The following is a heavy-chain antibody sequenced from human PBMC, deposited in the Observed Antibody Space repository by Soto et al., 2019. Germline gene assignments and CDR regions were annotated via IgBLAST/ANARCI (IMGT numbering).Heavy chain of an antibody. J-gene: IGHJ4*02. CDR3: ARALGGDYGPWYFDY. CDR2: VIPISGTA. Sequence: QVQLVQSGAEVKKPGSSVKVSCKASGGTFSSYALRWVRQAPGQGLEWMGGVIPISGTANYAQKFQARVTSTADESTSTASMELSSLRSEDAAVYYCARALGGDYGPWYFDYWGQGTLVTVSS. V-gene: IGHV1-69*01. D-gene: IGHD4-17*01. CDR1: GGTFSSYA.